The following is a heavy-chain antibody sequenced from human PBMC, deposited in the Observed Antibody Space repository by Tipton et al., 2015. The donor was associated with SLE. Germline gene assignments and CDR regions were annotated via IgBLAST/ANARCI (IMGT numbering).Heavy chain of an antibody. CDR2: IYSSGRT. J-gene: IGHJ3*02. Sequence: TLSLTCTVSGGASSTFYWSWIRPSAGKGLEWIGRIYSSGRTNYNPSLKGRVTMPVDTSRKQFSLKLTSVTAADTAVYYCGRRGWVDAFDIWGQGTMVIVSS. CDR3: GRRGWVDAFDI. D-gene: IGHD6-19*01. CDR1: GGASSTFY. V-gene: IGHV4-4*07.